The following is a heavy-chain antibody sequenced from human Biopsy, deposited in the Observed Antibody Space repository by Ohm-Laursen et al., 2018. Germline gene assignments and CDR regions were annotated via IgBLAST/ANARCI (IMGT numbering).Heavy chain of an antibody. Sequence: LRLSCTASGFTFSSYSMNWIRQPPGKGLEWIGYIYYSGTTDYSPSLKSRVTISIDKSKNQFFLKLSSVTAEDTAVYYCARDDAVTVIRGLYYWGQGALATVSS. CDR3: ARDDAVTVIRGLYY. V-gene: IGHV4-59*01. D-gene: IGHD2-21*02. CDR1: GFTFSSYS. CDR2: IYYSGTT. J-gene: IGHJ4*02.